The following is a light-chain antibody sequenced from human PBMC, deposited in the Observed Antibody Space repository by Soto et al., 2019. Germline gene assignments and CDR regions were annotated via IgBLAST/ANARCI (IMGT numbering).Light chain of an antibody. Sequence: DVVMTQSPLSLPVTPGEPASVSCRSSQSRLYSNGYNFLDWYLQKPGQSPQLLIYLGSNRASGAPDRFSGSGSGTYFTLNITRVEAEDVGLYYCMQARHIPFTFGPGTKVDIK. V-gene: IGKV2-28*01. CDR3: MQARHIPFT. J-gene: IGKJ3*01. CDR2: LGS. CDR1: QSRLYSNGYNF.